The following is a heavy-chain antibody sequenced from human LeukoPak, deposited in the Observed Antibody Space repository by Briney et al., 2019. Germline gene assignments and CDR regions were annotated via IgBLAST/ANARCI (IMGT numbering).Heavy chain of an antibody. J-gene: IGHJ5*02. D-gene: IGHD3-22*01. CDR1: GGSISSHY. CDR3: AKVYDSSGYYYGKNWFDP. CDR2: IYYSGST. Sequence: SETLSLTCTVSGGSISSHYWSWIRQPPGKGLEWIGYIYYSGSTSYNPSLKSRVTISVDTSKNQFSLKLSSVTAADTAVYYCAKVYDSSGYYYGKNWFDPWGQGTLVTVSS. V-gene: IGHV4-59*11.